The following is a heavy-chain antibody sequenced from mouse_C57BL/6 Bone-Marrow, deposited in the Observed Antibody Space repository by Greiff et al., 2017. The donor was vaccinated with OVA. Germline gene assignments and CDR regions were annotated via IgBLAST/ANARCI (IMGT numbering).Heavy chain of an antibody. D-gene: IGHD2-4*01. CDR3: ARDLDYDVRFAY. Sequence: QVQLQQPGAELVKPGASVKLSCKASGYTFTSYWMHWVKQRPGRGLEWIGRIDPNSGGTQYNEKFKSKATLTVDKPSSTAYVQLSSLTSEDSAVYDGARDLDYDVRFAYWGQGTLVTVSA. CDR1: GYTFTSYW. J-gene: IGHJ3*01. CDR2: IDPNSGGT. V-gene: IGHV1-72*01.